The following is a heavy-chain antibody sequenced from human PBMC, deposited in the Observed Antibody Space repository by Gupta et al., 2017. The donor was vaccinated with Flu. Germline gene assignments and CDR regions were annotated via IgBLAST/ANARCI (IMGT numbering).Heavy chain of an antibody. CDR3: ARGSLGGYYYGGY. V-gene: IGHV3-30*04. D-gene: IGHD3-22*01. CDR2: TSLDGMKK. CDR1: GFTFSRYA. J-gene: IGHJ4*02. Sequence: VQLVESGGGVVQPGRSLRLSCAASGFTFSRYAMHWIRQAPGKGLEWVAVTSLDGMKKDYADSVKGRFTISRDNSKNTLYLQMNSLRADDTAVYYCARGSLGGYYYGGYWGQGTLVTVSS.